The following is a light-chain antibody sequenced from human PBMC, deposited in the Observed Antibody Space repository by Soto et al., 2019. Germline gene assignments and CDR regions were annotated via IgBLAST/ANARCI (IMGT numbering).Light chain of an antibody. CDR1: QSVSSN. Sequence: EIVMTQSPATLSVSPGERATLSCRASQSVSSNLAWYQQKPGQAPRLLIYGASTRATGIPARVSGRGSGTDVTLTISGLQSEDFVVYYCQQYNNWPRTFGQGTKVEIK. CDR3: QQYNNWPRT. V-gene: IGKV3-15*01. J-gene: IGKJ1*01. CDR2: GAS.